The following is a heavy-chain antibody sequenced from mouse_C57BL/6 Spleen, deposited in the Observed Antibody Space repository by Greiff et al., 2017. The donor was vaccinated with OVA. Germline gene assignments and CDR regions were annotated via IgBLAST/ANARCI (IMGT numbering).Heavy chain of an antibody. V-gene: IGHV1-80*01. J-gene: IGHJ1*03. CDR1: GYAFSSYW. CDR3: ARPYYGSSYDWYFDV. Sequence: QVQLQQSGAELVKPGASVKISCKASGYAFSSYWMNWVKQRPGKGLEWIGQIYPGDGDTNYNGKFKGKATLTADKSSSTAYMQLSSLTSEDSAVYVCARPYYGSSYDWYFDVWGTGTTVTVSS. D-gene: IGHD1-1*01. CDR2: IYPGDGDT.